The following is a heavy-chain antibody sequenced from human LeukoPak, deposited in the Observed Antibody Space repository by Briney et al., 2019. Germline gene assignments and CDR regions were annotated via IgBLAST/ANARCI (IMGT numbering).Heavy chain of an antibody. CDR2: IYSGGST. V-gene: IGHV3-66*01. J-gene: IGHJ6*03. CDR3: ARVATYYNYYMDV. CDR1: GFTVSSNY. Sequence: GSLRLSCAASGFTVSSNYMRCVRQAPGKRLEWVSVIYSGGSTYYADSVKGRFTISRDNSKNTLYLQMNSLRAEDTAVYYCARVATYYNYYMDVWGKGTTVTISS.